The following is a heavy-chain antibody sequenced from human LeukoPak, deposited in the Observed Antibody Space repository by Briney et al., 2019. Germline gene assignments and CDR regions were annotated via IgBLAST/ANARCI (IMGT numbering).Heavy chain of an antibody. J-gene: IGHJ3*01. V-gene: IGHV3-43*02. D-gene: IGHD5-24*01. CDR2: ISGDGGST. CDR1: GFTFDDYA. CDR3: AKDIQLST. Sequence: PGGSLRLSCAASGFTFDDYAMHWVRQAPGKGLEWVSLISGDGGSTYYADSVKGRFTISRDNSKNTLSLQMNSLRVEDTAIYYCAKDIQLSTWGLGTRVTVSS.